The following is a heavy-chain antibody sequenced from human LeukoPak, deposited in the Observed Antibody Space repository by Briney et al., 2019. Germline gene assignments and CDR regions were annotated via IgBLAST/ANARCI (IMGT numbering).Heavy chain of an antibody. D-gene: IGHD2-21*02. CDR2: IYYSGST. CDR1: GGSISSYY. J-gene: IGHJ5*02. V-gene: IGHV4-59*08. CDR3: ARLPILPYCGGDCSPRFDP. Sequence: ASETLSLTCTVSGGSISSYYWSWIRQPPGKGLEWIGYIYYSGSTNYNPSLKSRVTISVDTSKNQFSLKLSSVTAADTAVYYCARLPILPYCGGDCSPRFDPWGQGTLVTVSS.